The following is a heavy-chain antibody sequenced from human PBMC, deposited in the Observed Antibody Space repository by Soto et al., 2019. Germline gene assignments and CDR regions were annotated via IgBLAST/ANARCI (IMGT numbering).Heavy chain of an antibody. D-gene: IGHD4-17*01. Sequence: SETLSLTCTVSGVSFSSYYWSWIRQPPGKGLEWIGYIHYSGSTSYNPSLKSRVAISVDTSKNQFSLKLSSVTAADTAVYYCATFYGDYVSYWGQGTLVTVSS. CDR3: ATFYGDYVSY. V-gene: IGHV4-59*08. CDR1: GVSFSSYY. J-gene: IGHJ4*02. CDR2: IHYSGST.